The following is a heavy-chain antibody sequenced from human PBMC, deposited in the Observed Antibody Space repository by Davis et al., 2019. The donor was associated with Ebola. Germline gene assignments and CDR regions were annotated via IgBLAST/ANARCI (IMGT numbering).Heavy chain of an antibody. D-gene: IGHD2-2*01. J-gene: IGHJ6*02. CDR2: ISAYNGNT. CDR3: ARGRPRRIVVPAATYYYYGMDV. Sequence: ASVKVSCKASGYTFTSYGISWVRQAPGQGLEWMGWISAYNGNTNYAQKLQGRVTITADESTSTAYMELSSLRSEDTAVYYCARGRPRRIVVPAATYYYYGMDVWGQGTTVTVSS. CDR1: GYTFTSYG. V-gene: IGHV1-18*01.